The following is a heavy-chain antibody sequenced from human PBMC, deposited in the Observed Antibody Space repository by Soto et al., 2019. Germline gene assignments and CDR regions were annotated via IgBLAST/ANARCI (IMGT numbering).Heavy chain of an antibody. CDR2: IYPGDQET. CDR1: GYTFSNFW. CDR3: ARSPRSSPYFDY. V-gene: IGHV5-51*01. Sequence: GESLKISCQCSGYTFSNFWIGWVRQLPGRGLERMGIIYPGDQETRYSPSFHGKVTISADKSINTAYLQWNSLEASDTAFYFCARSPRSSPYFDYWGQGALVTGS. J-gene: IGHJ4*02. D-gene: IGHD6-13*01.